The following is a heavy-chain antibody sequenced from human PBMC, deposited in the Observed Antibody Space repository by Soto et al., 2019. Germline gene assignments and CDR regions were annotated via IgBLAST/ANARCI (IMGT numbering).Heavy chain of an antibody. V-gene: IGHV3-30*01. J-gene: IGHJ4*02. CDR2: ISFDSSNK. CDR1: GFSFSSYT. D-gene: IGHD3-16*02. Sequence: QVQLLESVGGVVQPGRSLRLSCAGSGFSFSSYTMHWVSQAPGKGLEWVALISFDSSNKYYAASVKGRFSISRDNSKNTVFLQMDSLRPDDTALYYCARDRLRLGELSLIGYFDYWGQGTLVTVSS. CDR3: ARDRLRLGELSLIGYFDY.